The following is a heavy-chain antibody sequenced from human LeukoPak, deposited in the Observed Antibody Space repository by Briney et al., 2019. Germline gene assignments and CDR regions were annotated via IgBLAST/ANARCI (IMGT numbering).Heavy chain of an antibody. CDR1: GYTFTGYY. CDR2: INPNSGGT. J-gene: IGHJ4*02. CDR3: ARVGYYYDSSGSLDY. Sequence: ASVKVSRKASGYTFTGYYMHWVRQAPGQGLEWMGWINPNSGGTNYAQKFQGRVTMTRDTSTSTVYMELSSLRSEDTAVYYCARVGYYYDSSGSLDYWGQGTLVTVSS. V-gene: IGHV1-2*02. D-gene: IGHD3-22*01.